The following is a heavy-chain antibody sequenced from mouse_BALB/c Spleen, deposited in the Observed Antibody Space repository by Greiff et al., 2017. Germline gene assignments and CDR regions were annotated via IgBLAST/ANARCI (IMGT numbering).Heavy chain of an antibody. CDR2: IDPANGNT. D-gene: IGHD2-4*01. CDR1: GFNIKDTY. Sequence: VHVKQSGAELVKPGASVKLSCTASGFNIKDTYMHWVKQRPEQGLEWIGRIDPANGNTKYDPKFQGKATITADTSSNTAYLQLSSLTSEDTAVYYCARIYYDYDVGAMDYWGQGTSVTVSS. CDR3: ARIYYDYDVGAMDY. V-gene: IGHV14-3*02. J-gene: IGHJ4*01.